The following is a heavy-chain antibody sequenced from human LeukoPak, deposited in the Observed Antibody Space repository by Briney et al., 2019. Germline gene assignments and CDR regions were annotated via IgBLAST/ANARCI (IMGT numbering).Heavy chain of an antibody. J-gene: IGHJ1*01. CDR1: GFTFSSYW. D-gene: IGHD2-2*01. CDR2: TNTDGSST. CDR3: AREDCSSTSCHFQH. V-gene: IGHV3-74*01. Sequence: GGSLRLSCAASGFTFSSYWMHWVRQAPGKGLVWVSRTNTDGSSTSYADSVKGRFTISRDNAKNTLYLQMNSLRAEDTAVYYCAREDCSSTSCHFQHWGQGTLVTVSS.